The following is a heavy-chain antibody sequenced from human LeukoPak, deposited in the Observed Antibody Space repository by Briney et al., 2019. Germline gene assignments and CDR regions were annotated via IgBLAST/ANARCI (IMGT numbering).Heavy chain of an antibody. J-gene: IGHJ4*02. CDR3: AKDGIAASGWYADY. CDR1: GFTFSSYG. V-gene: IGHV3-30*02. D-gene: IGHD6-19*01. CDR2: IRYDGSNQ. Sequence: PGGSLRLSCAASGFTFSSYGMHCVRQAPGKGLEWVAFIRYDGSNQYYADSVKGRFTISRDNSKNTLYLQMNSLRAEDTAVYYCAKDGIAASGWYADYWGQGTLVTVSS.